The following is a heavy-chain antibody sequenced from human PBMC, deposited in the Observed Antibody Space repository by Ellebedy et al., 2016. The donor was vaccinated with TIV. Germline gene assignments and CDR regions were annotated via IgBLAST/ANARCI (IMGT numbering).Heavy chain of an antibody. Sequence: GESLKISXAASGFTFSSYSMNWVRQAPGKGLEWVSAISGSGGSTYYADSVKGRFTISRDNSKNTLYLQMNSLRAEDTAVYYCARESGDYGGNSDAFDIWGQGTMVTVSS. CDR2: ISGSGGST. CDR3: ARESGDYGGNSDAFDI. V-gene: IGHV3-23*01. D-gene: IGHD4-23*01. CDR1: GFTFSSYS. J-gene: IGHJ3*02.